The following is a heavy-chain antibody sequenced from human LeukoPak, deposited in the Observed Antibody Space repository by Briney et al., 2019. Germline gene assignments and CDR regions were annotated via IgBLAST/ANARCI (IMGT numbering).Heavy chain of an antibody. Sequence: SGTLSLTCAVYGESFSGHYWTWIRQPPGKGLEWIGEINHSGSTTSNPSLNNRVTISVDTSKNQFSLKLTSVTAADTAVYYCARPRYGSGSLDSWGQGTLVTVSS. D-gene: IGHD3-10*01. J-gene: IGHJ4*02. CDR2: INHSGST. V-gene: IGHV4-34*01. CDR1: GESFSGHY. CDR3: ARPRYGSGSLDS.